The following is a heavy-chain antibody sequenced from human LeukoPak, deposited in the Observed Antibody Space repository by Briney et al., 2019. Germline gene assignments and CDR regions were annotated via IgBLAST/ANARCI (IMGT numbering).Heavy chain of an antibody. CDR1: GFTFSSYA. Sequence: GGSLRLSCAASGFTFSSYAMSWVRQAPGKGLEWVSAISGSGASTYYADSVKGRFTISRDNSKNTLYLQMNSLRAEDTAVYYCAKGPSGLCYYMDVWGKGTTVTVSS. CDR2: ISGSGAST. CDR3: AKGPSGLCYYMDV. J-gene: IGHJ6*03. V-gene: IGHV3-23*01. D-gene: IGHD6-19*01.